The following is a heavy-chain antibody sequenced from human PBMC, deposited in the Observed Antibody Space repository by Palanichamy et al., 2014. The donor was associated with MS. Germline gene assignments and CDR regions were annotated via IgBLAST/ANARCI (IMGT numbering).Heavy chain of an antibody. CDR2: IIPILGIA. J-gene: IGHJ4*02. V-gene: IGHV1-69*04. CDR1: GGTFSSYA. CDR3: IVEMATSTDYYFDY. Sequence: QVQLVQSGAEVKKPGSSVKVSCKASGGTFSSYAISWVRQAPGQGLEWMGRIIPILGIANYAQKFQGRVTITADKSTSTAYMELSSLRSEDTAVYYCIVEMATSTDYYFDYWGQGTLVTVSS. D-gene: IGHD5-24*01.